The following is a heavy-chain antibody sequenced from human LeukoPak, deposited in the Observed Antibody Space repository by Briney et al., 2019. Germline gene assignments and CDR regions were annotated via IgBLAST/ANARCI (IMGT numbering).Heavy chain of an antibody. CDR3: TSYYYDDNYFYYMDV. V-gene: IGHV3-21*01. D-gene: IGHD3-22*01. CDR1: GFIFRGYT. Sequence: GGSLRLSCAASGFIFRGYTMNWVRQAPGKGPEWVSSISGSSDYIYYADSVKGRFTISRDNAKNSLYLQMNSPRAEDTAVYYCTSYYYDDNYFYYMDVWGTGTTVTVSS. J-gene: IGHJ6*03. CDR2: ISGSSDYI.